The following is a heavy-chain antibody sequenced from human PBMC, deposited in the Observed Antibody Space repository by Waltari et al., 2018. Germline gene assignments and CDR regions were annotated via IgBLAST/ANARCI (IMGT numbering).Heavy chain of an antibody. CDR1: GGSISSSSYY. CDR3: ASPRSGYYDFWSGYSG. D-gene: IGHD3-3*01. CDR2: IYYSGST. J-gene: IGHJ4*02. Sequence: QLQLQESGPGLVKPSETLSLTCTVSGGSISSSSYYWGWIRQPPGKGLEWIGSIYYSGSTYYNPSLKSRVTISVDTSKNQFSLKLSSVTAADTAVYYCASPRSGYYDFWSGYSGWGQGTLVTVSS. V-gene: IGHV4-39*07.